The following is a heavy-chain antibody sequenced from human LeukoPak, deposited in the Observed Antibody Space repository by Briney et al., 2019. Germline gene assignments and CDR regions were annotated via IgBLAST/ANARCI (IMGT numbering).Heavy chain of an antibody. CDR2: INPSAGST. Sequence: ASVKVSCKASGYTFTRYYIHWVRQAPGQGLEWMGVINPSAGSTWYAQKFQGRVTMTRDTSTSTVYMELSSLRSEDTAVYYCARDKEGYYDSSGYFVYWGQGTLVTVSS. CDR3: ARDKEGYYDSSGYFVY. J-gene: IGHJ4*02. V-gene: IGHV1-46*01. D-gene: IGHD3-22*01. CDR1: GYTFTRYY.